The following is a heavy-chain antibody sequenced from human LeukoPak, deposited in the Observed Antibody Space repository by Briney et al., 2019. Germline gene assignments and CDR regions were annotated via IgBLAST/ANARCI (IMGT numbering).Heavy chain of an antibody. V-gene: IGHV3-30*04. J-gene: IGHJ4*02. D-gene: IGHD3-16*01. CDR3: ARDLGFCDY. CDR2: ISYDGTNK. CDR1: GFTFSNYA. Sequence: GRSLRLSCAVSGFTFSNYAMHWVRQAPGKGLEWVAFISYDGTNKYYADSVKGRFTISRDSSKNTLYLQMNSLRSDDTAVYYCARDLGFCDYWGQGTLVTVSS.